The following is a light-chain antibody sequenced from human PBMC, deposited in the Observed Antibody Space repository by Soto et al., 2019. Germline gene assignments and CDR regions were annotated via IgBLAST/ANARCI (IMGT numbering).Light chain of an antibody. CDR1: SSDVGGYIY. CDR3: ISYSTATQGVL. V-gene: IGLV2-14*01. J-gene: IGLJ2*01. CDR2: ELS. Sequence: QSALTQPASVSGSPGQSITISCTGTSSDVGGYIYVSWFQHHPGKAPKLMIYELSNRPSGVSNRFSGSRSDNTASLTISGLQAEDEAIYYCISYSTATQGVLFGGGTKVTVL.